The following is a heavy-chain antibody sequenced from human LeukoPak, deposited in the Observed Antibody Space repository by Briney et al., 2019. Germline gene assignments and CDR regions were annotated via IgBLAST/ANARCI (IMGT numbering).Heavy chain of an antibody. CDR2: IWSDGTNK. CDR3: ANMWVAY. J-gene: IGHJ4*02. D-gene: IGHD1-26*01. CDR1: GFTFSSYA. Sequence: PGGSLRLSCAASGFTFSSYAMHWVRQAPGEGLEWVAVIWSDGTNKYYADSVKGRFTISRDNSKNTLFLQVNSLRAEDTAVYYCANMWVAYWGQGTLVTVSS. V-gene: IGHV3-33*06.